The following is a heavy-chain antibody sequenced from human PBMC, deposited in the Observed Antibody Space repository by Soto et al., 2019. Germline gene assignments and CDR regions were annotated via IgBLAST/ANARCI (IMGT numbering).Heavy chain of an antibody. J-gene: IGHJ4*02. CDR3: TSPGYDSSGYYSVDY. CDR2: IKSKTDGGTT. D-gene: IGHD3-22*01. V-gene: IGHV3-15*07. CDR1: GFTFSNAW. Sequence: GGSLRLSCAASGFTFSNAWMNWVRQAPGKGLEWVGRIKSKTDGGTTDYAAPVKGRFTISRDDSKNTLYLQMNSLKTEDTAVYYCTSPGYDSSGYYSVDYWGQGTLVTVSS.